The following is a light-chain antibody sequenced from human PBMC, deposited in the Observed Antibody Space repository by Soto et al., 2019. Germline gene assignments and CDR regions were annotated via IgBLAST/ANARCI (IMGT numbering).Light chain of an antibody. CDR2: DAS. J-gene: IGKJ2*01. V-gene: IGKV1-5*02. CDR1: QTVGNW. Sequence: IQMTQSPSTLSASVGDRVTIICRASQTVGNWLAWNQQKAGKAPKLLSYDASSLERGVPSRFSGSRSGTEFNITIRSLQTDDVATDYCQQYDSYSYTFGQGTKLEIK. CDR3: QQYDSYSYT.